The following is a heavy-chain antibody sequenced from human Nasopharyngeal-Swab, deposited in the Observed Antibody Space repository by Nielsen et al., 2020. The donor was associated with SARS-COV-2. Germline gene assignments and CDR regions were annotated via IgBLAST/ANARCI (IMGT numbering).Heavy chain of an antibody. CDR1: GFTFSSYA. CDR2: ISGSGGST. V-gene: IGHV3-23*01. Sequence: GESLKISCAASGFTFSSYAMSWVRQAPGKGLEWVSAISGSGGSTYYADSVKGRFTISRDNSKNTLYLQMNSLRAEDTAVYYCAKSPSGPWALDFDYWGQGTLVTVSS. J-gene: IGHJ4*02. D-gene: IGHD3-3*01. CDR3: AKSPSGPWALDFDY.